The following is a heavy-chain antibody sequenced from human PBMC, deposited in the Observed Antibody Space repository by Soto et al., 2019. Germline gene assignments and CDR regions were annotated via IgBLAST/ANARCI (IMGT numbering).Heavy chain of an antibody. CDR1: GGTFSSYT. D-gene: IGHD3-3*01. J-gene: IGHJ5*02. CDR2: IIPILGIA. CDR3: ARDWESDFWSGYYNWFDP. Sequence: ASVKVSCKASGGTFSSYTISWVRQAPGQGLEWMGRIIPILGIANYAQKFQGRVTITADKSTSTAYMELSSLRSEDTAVYYCARDWESDFWSGYYNWFDPWGQGTLVTVSS. V-gene: IGHV1-69*04.